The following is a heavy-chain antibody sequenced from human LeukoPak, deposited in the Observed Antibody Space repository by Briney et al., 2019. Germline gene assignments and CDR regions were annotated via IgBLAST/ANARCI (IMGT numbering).Heavy chain of an antibody. Sequence: SETLSLTCTVSGGSISSYYWSWIRQPPGKGLEWIGYIYYSGSTNYNPSLKSRVTISVDTSKNQFSLRLSSVTAADTAVYYCARGDYGDSRGWFDPWAREPWTPSPQ. J-gene: IGHJ5*02. D-gene: IGHD4-17*01. V-gene: IGHV4-59*01. CDR1: GGSISSYY. CDR3: ARGDYGDSRGWFDP. CDR2: IYYSGST.